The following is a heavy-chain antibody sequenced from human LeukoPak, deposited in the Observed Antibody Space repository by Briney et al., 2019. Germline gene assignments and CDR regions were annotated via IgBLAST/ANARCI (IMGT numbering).Heavy chain of an antibody. J-gene: IGHJ4*02. CDR2: INHSGST. CDR3: ARKASIRGGFH. Sequence: SETLSLTCAVYGGSFSGYYWSWLRQPPGKGLEWIGEINHSGSTNYNPSLKSRITISVDTSKNQFSLKLISVTAADTAVYYCARKASIRGGFHWGQGTLVTVSS. D-gene: IGHD2-2*01. V-gene: IGHV4-34*01. CDR1: GGSFSGYY.